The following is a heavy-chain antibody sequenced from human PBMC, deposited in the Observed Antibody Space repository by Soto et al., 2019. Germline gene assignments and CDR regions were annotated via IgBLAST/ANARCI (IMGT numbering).Heavy chain of an antibody. D-gene: IGHD1-26*01. Sequence: GGSLRLSCAASGLTFGAYWMTWVRQAPGKGLECVAHINEAGSEEYYVDSVKGRFTISRDNAKNSLYLQMNSLRAEDTAVVDCGRETLREHWAYWGKGSLVTVSS. J-gene: IGHJ4*01. V-gene: IGHV3-7*01. CDR2: INEAGSEE. CDR3: GRETLREHWAY. CDR1: GLTFGAYW.